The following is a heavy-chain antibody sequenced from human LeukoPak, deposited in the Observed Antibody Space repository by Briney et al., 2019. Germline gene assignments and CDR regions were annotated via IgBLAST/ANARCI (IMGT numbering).Heavy chain of an antibody. CDR3: ASISSGWHGVDY. D-gene: IGHD6-19*01. V-gene: IGHV1-69*05. J-gene: IGHJ4*02. Sequence: SVKVSCKASGGTFSSYAISWVRQAPGQGLEWMGGIIPIFGTANYAQKFQGRVTITTDESTSTAYMEQSSLRSEDTAVYYCASISSGWHGVDYWGQGTLVTVSS. CDR2: IIPIFGTA. CDR1: GGTFSSYA.